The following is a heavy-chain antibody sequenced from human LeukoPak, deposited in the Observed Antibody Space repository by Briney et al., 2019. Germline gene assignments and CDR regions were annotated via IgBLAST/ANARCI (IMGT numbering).Heavy chain of an antibody. V-gene: IGHV4-34*01. CDR1: GVSFSGYY. Sequence: PSETLSLTCAVYGVSFSGYYWSWIRQPPGKGLEWIGEINHSGSTNYNPSLKSRVTISVDTSKNQFSLKLSSVTAADTAVYYCARAALSSIAARLLGYWGQGTLVTVSS. CDR2: INHSGST. D-gene: IGHD6-6*01. J-gene: IGHJ4*02. CDR3: ARAALSSIAARLLGY.